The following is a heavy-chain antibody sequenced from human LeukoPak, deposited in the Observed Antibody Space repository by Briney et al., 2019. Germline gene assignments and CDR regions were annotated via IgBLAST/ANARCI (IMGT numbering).Heavy chain of an antibody. CDR1: GFTFSSYA. Sequence: GGSLRLSCAASGFTFSSYAMSWVRQAPGKGLEWVSAINGSGGGTYYADSVKGRFTISRDNSKNTLYLQMNSLRAEDTAVYYCARDPTENIAAAGLDYWGQGTLVTVSS. V-gene: IGHV3-23*01. CDR3: ARDPTENIAAAGLDY. CDR2: INGSGGGT. J-gene: IGHJ4*02. D-gene: IGHD6-13*01.